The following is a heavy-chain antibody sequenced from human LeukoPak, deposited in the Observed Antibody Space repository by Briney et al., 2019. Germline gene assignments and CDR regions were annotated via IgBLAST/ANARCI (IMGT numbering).Heavy chain of an antibody. J-gene: IGHJ4*02. Sequence: WASVKVSCKASGYTFTGYYMHWVRQAPGQGLEWMGGINPNSGGTNYAQKFQGRVTMTRDTPISTAYMELSRLRSDDTAVYYCARDITYGDYDPTFDYWGQGTLVTVSS. CDR3: ARDITYGDYDPTFDY. V-gene: IGHV1-2*02. CDR2: INPNSGGT. D-gene: IGHD4-17*01. CDR1: GYTFTGYY.